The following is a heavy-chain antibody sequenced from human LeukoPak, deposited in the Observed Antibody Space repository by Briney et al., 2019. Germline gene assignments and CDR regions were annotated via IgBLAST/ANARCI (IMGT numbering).Heavy chain of an antibody. V-gene: IGHV3-30*18. CDR3: AKSMVAGFGYYYYYMDV. CDR2: ISYDGSNK. D-gene: IGHD6-19*01. J-gene: IGHJ6*03. CDR1: GFTFSSYG. Sequence: GGSLRLSCAASGFTFSSYGMHWVRQAPGKGLEWVAVISYDGSNKYYADSVKGRFTISRDNSKNTLYLQMNSLRAEDTAVYYCAKSMVAGFGYYYYYMDVWGKGTTVTVSS.